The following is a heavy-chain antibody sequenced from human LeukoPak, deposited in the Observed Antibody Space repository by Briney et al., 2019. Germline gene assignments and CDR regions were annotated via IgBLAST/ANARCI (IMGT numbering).Heavy chain of an antibody. CDR1: GFTFSSNW. CDR2: IKTDGSST. J-gene: IGHJ4*02. Sequence: PGGSLRLSCAASGFTFSSNWMHWVRQVPGKGLVWVSRIKTDGSSTSYADSVKGRFTISRDNAKNTLYLQMNSLRAEDTAVYYCARDRDSSGYPYFDYWGQGTLVTVSS. CDR3: ARDRDSSGYPYFDY. D-gene: IGHD3-22*01. V-gene: IGHV3-74*01.